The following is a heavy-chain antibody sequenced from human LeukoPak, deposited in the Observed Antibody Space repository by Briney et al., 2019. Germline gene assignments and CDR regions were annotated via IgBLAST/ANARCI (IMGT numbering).Heavy chain of an antibody. Sequence: GGSLRLSCAASGFTFSSYWMSWVRQAPGKGLEWVANIKKDGSEKYYVDSVKGRFTISRDNAKKSLYLQMDSLRAEDTAVYYCARHLSGITGYTYGRGIDYWGQGTLVSVSS. CDR2: IKKDGSEK. CDR1: GFTFSSYW. V-gene: IGHV3-7*01. CDR3: ARHLSGITGYTYGRGIDY. J-gene: IGHJ4*02. D-gene: IGHD5-18*01.